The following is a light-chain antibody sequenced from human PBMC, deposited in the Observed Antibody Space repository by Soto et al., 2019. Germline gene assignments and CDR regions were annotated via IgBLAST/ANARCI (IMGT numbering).Light chain of an antibody. CDR3: QRYDSVPCT. CDR1: QGISNF. V-gene: IGKV1-27*01. Sequence: IQMTQSPSSLSTSLGDRVTITCRASQGISNFLAWYQQKPGKVPSLLIYGASTLQSGVPSRFSGSGSGTDFTLAISNVQPEDVATYYCQRYDSVPCTVGGGTKVDIK. J-gene: IGKJ4*01. CDR2: GAS.